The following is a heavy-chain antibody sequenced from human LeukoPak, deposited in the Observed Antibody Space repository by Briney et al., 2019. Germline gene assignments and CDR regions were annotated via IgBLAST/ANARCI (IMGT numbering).Heavy chain of an antibody. CDR3: AKDHTGDKYFDY. CDR1: GFTFDDYA. Sequence: PGRSLRLSCAASGFTFDDYAMHWVRQAPGKGLEWVSGISWNSGSIGYADSVKGRFTISRDNAKNSLYLQMNSLRAEDTALYYCAKDHTGDKYFDYWGQGTLVTVSS. V-gene: IGHV3-9*01. D-gene: IGHD4-17*01. CDR2: ISWNSGSI. J-gene: IGHJ4*02.